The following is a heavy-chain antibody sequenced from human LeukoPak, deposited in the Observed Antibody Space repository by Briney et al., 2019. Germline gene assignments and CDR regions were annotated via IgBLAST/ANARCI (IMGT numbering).Heavy chain of an antibody. D-gene: IGHD2-2*01. J-gene: IGHJ4*02. Sequence: GGSLRLSCAASGFTFRSYGMTWVRQAPGKGLEWVSAISGSGDSTYYADSVKGRFTISRDNSRNTLYLQMNSLRAGDTAVYYCAKSFRSTSLDYWGQGTLVTVPS. CDR2: ISGSGDST. CDR3: AKSFRSTSLDY. V-gene: IGHV3-23*01. CDR1: GFTFRSYG.